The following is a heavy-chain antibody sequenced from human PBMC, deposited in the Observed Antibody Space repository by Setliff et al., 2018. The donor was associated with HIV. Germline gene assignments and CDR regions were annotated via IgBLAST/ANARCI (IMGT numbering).Heavy chain of an antibody. J-gene: IGHJ4*02. CDR3: ARDSGSTWYASSRSDY. Sequence: GGSLRLSCTASGFTFGDYAMNWVRQAPGKGLEWVSYISDSSSTIYYAGSVRGRFTISRDNARNSLYLQMNSLRAEDTAVYYCARDSGSTWYASSRSDYWGQGTLVTVSS. CDR2: ISDSSSTI. D-gene: IGHD6-13*01. CDR1: GFTFGDYA. V-gene: IGHV3-48*01.